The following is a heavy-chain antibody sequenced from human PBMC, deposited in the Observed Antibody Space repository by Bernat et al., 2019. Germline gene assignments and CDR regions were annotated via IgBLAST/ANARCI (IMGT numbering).Heavy chain of an antibody. V-gene: IGHV3-23*01. CDR3: ARNEWTLDI. CDR2: ISGSGGFT. D-gene: IGHD2-8*01. CDR1: GFAFSSYA. J-gene: IGHJ3*02. Sequence: EVQLLESGGGLVQPGGSLRLSCAASGFAFSSYAMSWVRQAPGKGLEWVSGISGSGGFTYYADSVWGWFTASRDNSKNKLLLEMNNLRAEDTVIYYCARNEWTLDIWGQGTMITVSS.